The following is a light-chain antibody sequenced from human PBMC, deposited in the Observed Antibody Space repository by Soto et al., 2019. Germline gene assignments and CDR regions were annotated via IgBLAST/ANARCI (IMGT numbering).Light chain of an antibody. CDR1: SSDVGGSNC. J-gene: IGLJ2*01. Sequence: QSALTQPPSVSGSPGQSVAISCTGTSSDVGGSNCVSWYQQPPGTAPKLIIYDVSNRPSGVPDRFSGSKTGNTASLIISGGEDEDEDYYYCSAYTSSSTYVFGGGTKLTVL. CDR2: DVS. V-gene: IGLV2-18*02. CDR3: SAYTSSSTYV.